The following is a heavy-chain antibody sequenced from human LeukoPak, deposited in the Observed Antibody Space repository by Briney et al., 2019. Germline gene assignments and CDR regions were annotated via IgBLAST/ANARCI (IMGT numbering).Heavy chain of an antibody. V-gene: IGHV1-69*04. CDR3: ARSGGSSGWYEGLDY. D-gene: IGHD6-19*01. CDR1: GGTFSSYA. J-gene: IGHJ4*02. CDR2: IIPILGIA. Sequence: SVKVSCKASGGTFSSYAISWVRQAPGQGLEWMGRIIPILGIANYAQKFQGRVTITADKSTSTAYMELSSLRSEDTAVYYCARSGGSSGWYEGLDYWGQGTLVTVSS.